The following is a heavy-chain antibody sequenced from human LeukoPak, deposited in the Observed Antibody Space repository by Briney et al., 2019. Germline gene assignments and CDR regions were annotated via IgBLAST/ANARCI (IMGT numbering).Heavy chain of an antibody. CDR2: IGAFNGNT. V-gene: IGHV1-18*01. J-gene: IGHJ6*02. CDR1: GYSFDRYG. CDR3: ARDIVVVPAKERYYYYYGMDV. D-gene: IGHD2-2*01. Sequence: ASVKVSCKASGYSFDRYGISWVRQAPGQGLEWLGRIGAFNGNTNYAQNLQGRVTMTADTSTTTAYMELRSLRSDDTAVYYCARDIVVVPAKERYYYYYGMDVWGQGTTVTVSS.